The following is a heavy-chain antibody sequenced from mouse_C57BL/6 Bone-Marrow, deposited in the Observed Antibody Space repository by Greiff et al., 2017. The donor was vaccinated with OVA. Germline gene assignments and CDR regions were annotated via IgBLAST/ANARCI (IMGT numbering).Heavy chain of an antibody. D-gene: IGHD1-1*01. Sequence: VQRVESGAELVRPGASVKLSCKASGYTFTDYYINWVKQRPGQGLEWIARIYPGSGNTYYNEKFKGKATLTAEKSSSTAYMQLSSLTSEDSAVYFCARSGNYGSSSPYFDYWGQGTTLTVSS. CDR1: GYTFTDYY. CDR2: IYPGSGNT. CDR3: ARSGNYGSSSPYFDY. V-gene: IGHV1-76*01. J-gene: IGHJ2*01.